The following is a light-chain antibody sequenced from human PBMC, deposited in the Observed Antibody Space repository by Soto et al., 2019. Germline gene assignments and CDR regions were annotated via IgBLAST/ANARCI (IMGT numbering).Light chain of an antibody. J-gene: IGLJ3*02. CDR3: LLFLDGGISV. V-gene: IGLV8-61*01. Sequence: QTVVTQEPSFSVSPGGTVTLTCGLSSGSVSTNNYPSWYQQTPGQAPRTLIYTTTTRSSGVPDRFSGSILGNKAALTITGAQADDESDYYCLLFLDGGISVFGGGTK. CDR1: SGSVSTNNY. CDR2: TTT.